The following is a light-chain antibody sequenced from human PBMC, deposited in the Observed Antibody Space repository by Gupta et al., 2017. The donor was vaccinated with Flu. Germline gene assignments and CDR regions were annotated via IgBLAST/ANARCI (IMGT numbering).Light chain of an antibody. CDR1: RGVSQC. J-gene: IGKJ4*01. CDR2: GAS. V-gene: IGKV3-11*01. CDR3: QHGLYCPLT. Sequence: PSSLSSSLGDSATISCRASRGVSQCVGWYQHKPGQAPRLLIYGASTRASSVPSRFSGSVCGTDFTLTFSSPQPEDFAAYYCQHGLYCPLTFGQGTRVEI.